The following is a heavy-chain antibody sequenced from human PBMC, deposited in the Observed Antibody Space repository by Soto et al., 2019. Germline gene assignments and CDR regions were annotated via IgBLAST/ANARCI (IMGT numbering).Heavy chain of an antibody. J-gene: IGHJ3*02. CDR2: IYYSGST. CDR1: GGSISSYY. Sequence: SETLSLTCTVSGGSISSYYWSWIRQPPGKGLEWIGYIYYSGSTNYNPSLKSRVTISVDTSKNQFSLKLSSVTAADTAVYHCARSSPNIVVVVAATSDIAFDIWGQGTMVTVSS. D-gene: IGHD2-15*01. V-gene: IGHV4-59*01. CDR3: ARSSPNIVVVVAATSDIAFDI.